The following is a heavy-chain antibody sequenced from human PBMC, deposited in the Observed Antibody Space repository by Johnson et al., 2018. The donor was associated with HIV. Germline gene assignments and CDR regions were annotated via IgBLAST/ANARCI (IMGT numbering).Heavy chain of an antibody. Sequence: VQLEESGGGLVQPGGSLRLSCAASGFTFSHYWMHWVRQAPGKGLVWVSRMNSDGSSTTYADSVKGRFTISRDNAKNTLYLQMKTLRAEDTAIYYCAREKEMTRLGAFDVWGQGTVVTVSS. J-gene: IGHJ3*01. V-gene: IGHV3-74*03. CDR2: MNSDGSST. CDR3: AREKEMTRLGAFDV. D-gene: IGHD3-16*01. CDR1: GFTFSHYW.